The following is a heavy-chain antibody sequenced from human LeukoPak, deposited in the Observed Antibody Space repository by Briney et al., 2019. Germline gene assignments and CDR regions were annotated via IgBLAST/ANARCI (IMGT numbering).Heavy chain of an antibody. CDR2: ISSSSSYV. D-gene: IGHD3-10*01. Sequence: PGGSLRLSCAASGFTFSSYSMNWVRLAPGKGLEWVSSISSSSSYVYYADSVKGRFTISRDNAKNSLYLQMNSLRAEDTAVYYCAREGPNYYGSGSYFRGDAFDIWGQGTMVTVSS. CDR3: AREGPNYYGSGSYFRGDAFDI. V-gene: IGHV3-21*01. J-gene: IGHJ3*02. CDR1: GFTFSSYS.